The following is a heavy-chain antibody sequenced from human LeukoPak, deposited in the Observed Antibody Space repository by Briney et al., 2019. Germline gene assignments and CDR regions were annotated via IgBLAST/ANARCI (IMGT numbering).Heavy chain of an antibody. CDR2: IIPIFGTA. V-gene: IGHV1-69*13. CDR1: GGTFSSYA. Sequence: SVKVSCKASGGTFSSYAISWVRQAPGQGLEWMGGIIPIFGTANYAQKFQGRVTITADESTSKAFMELSSLRSEDTAVYYCARAVLSGYDKYYFDYWGQGTLVTVS. CDR3: ARAVLSGYDKYYFDY. J-gene: IGHJ4*02. D-gene: IGHD5-12*01.